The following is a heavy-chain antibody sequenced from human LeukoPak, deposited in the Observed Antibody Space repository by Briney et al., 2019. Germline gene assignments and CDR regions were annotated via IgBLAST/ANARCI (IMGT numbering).Heavy chain of an antibody. CDR1: GFTFSSHA. Sequence: PGGSLRLSCEGSGFTFSSHAMIWVRQAPGKGLEWVPSIGGSGDRTYYADSVKGRVTISRDNPKNTLYLEMNSLRVEDTAVYYCAKAGRAPTNFWSDYYTYFYSMDVWGQGTTVTVSS. CDR3: AKAGRAPTNFWSDYYTYFYSMDV. D-gene: IGHD3-3*01. V-gene: IGHV3-23*01. CDR2: IGGSGDRT. J-gene: IGHJ6*02.